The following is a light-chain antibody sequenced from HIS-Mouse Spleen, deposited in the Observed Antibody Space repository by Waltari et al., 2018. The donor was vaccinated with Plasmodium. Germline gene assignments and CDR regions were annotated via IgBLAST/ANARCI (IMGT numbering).Light chain of an antibody. CDR1: SSDFGSYNL. J-gene: IGLJ2*01. CDR2: EGS. Sequence: QSALTQPASVSGSPGQSITLSCPGTSSDFGSYNLVSWYQQHPGKAPKLMIYEGSKRPSGVSNRFSGSKSGNTASLTISGLQAEDEADYYCCSYAGSSTFVVFGGGTKLTVL. CDR3: CSYAGSSTFVV. V-gene: IGLV2-23*03.